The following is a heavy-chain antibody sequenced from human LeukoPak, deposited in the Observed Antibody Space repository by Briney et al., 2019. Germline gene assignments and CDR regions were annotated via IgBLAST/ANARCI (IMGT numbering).Heavy chain of an antibody. V-gene: IGHV1-69*01. CDR1: GGTFNNYA. Sequence: GASVKVSCKASGGTFNNYAFSWVRQAPGQGLEWMGGIIPIFGTSNCAQSFQDRVTITADESTSTAYMEVSSLRSEDTAVYYCVAYYHPETYYSDRGDYYYYALDVWGKGTTVTVSS. CDR3: VAYYHPETYYSDRGDYYYYALDV. J-gene: IGHJ6*04. CDR2: IIPIFGTS. D-gene: IGHD3-10*01.